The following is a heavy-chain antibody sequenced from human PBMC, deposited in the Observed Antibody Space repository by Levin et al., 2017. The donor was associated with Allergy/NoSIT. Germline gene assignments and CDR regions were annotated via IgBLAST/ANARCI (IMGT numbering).Heavy chain of an antibody. V-gene: IGHV1-2*02. D-gene: IGHD3-22*01. Sequence: GESLKISCKASGYTFTGYYIHWVRQAPGQGLEWMGWISPNSGGTNYAQKFQGRVTMTRDTSITTAYMELSRLRSDDTAMYYCAKTYYYDSSGPYDYWGQGTLVTVSS. CDR1: GYTFTGYY. J-gene: IGHJ4*02. CDR2: ISPNSGGT. CDR3: AKTYYYDSSGPYDY.